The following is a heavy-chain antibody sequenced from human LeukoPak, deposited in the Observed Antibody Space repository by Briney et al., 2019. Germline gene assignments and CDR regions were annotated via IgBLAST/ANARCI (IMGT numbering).Heavy chain of an antibody. V-gene: IGHV1-8*01. CDR3: ARGRSGLAAAGTYDY. Sequence: ASVKVSCTASGYTFTSSDINWVRQAAGQGLEWMGWINPNSGRTGYAQKFQGRVTMTENTSISTAYMELSSLRFDDTAVYYCARGRSGLAAAGTYDYWGQRSRIPVSS. CDR2: INPNSGRT. J-gene: IGHJ4*02. D-gene: IGHD6-25*01. CDR1: GYTFTSSD.